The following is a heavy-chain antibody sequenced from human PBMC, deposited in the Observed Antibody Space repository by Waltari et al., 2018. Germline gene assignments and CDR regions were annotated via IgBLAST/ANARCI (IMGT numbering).Heavy chain of an antibody. Sequence: EVQLVESGGGLVQPGGSLRLSCAASGSTFSSYSMNWVRQSPGKGFEWVSYISSSSSTIYYADSVKGRFTIARDNAKNSLYLQMNSLRAEDTAVYYCAIDVNDIVVVPAATDAFDIWGQGTMVTVSS. CDR2: ISSSSSTI. CDR1: GSTFSSYS. J-gene: IGHJ3*02. D-gene: IGHD2-2*01. CDR3: AIDVNDIVVVPAATDAFDI. V-gene: IGHV3-48*01.